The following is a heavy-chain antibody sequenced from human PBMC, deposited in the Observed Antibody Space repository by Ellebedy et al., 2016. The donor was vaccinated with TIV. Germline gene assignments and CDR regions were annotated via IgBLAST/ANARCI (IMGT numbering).Heavy chain of an antibody. Sequence: GESLKISCAGSGFTFSSYAITWVRQAPGKGLQLVSAITADGDITYFSDSVRGRFTLSRDNSKNTVDLQMNSLRADDTAVYYCAKAHPSGYYEDALDPWGQGTLVTVSS. V-gene: IGHV3-23*01. D-gene: IGHD3-22*01. CDR3: AKAHPSGYYEDALDP. J-gene: IGHJ5*02. CDR1: GFTFSSYA. CDR2: ITADGDIT.